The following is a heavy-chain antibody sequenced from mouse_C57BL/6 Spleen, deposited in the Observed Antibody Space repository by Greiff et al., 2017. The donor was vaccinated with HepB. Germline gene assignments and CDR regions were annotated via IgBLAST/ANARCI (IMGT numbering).Heavy chain of an antibody. Sequence: VQLQESGPELVKPGASVKISCKASGYTFTDYYINWVKQRPGQGLEWIGWIYPGSGNTKYNEKFKGKATLTVDTSSSTAYMQLSSLTSEDSAVYFCARSPMTTVVATKGPFDYWGQGTTLTVSS. D-gene: IGHD1-1*01. CDR1: GYTFTDYY. V-gene: IGHV1-84*01. CDR2: IYPGSGNT. J-gene: IGHJ2*01. CDR3: ARSPMTTVVATKGPFDY.